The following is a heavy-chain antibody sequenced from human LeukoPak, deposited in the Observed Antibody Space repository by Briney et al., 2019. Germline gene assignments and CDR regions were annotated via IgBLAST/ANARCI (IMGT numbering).Heavy chain of an antibody. CDR2: IKEDGSEK. Sequence: GGSLRLSCAASGFTFSNYWMSWVRQAPGKGLEWVANIKEDGSEKYYVDSVKGRFTISRDNAKNSLYLQMNSLRAEDTAVYYCARSQLGAFDIWGQGTMVTVSS. CDR1: GFTFSNYW. V-gene: IGHV3-7*04. CDR3: ARSQLGAFDI. J-gene: IGHJ3*02. D-gene: IGHD2-2*01.